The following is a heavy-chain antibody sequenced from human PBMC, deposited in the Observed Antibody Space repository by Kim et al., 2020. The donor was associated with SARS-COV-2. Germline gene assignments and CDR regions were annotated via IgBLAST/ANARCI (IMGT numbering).Heavy chain of an antibody. Sequence: GGSLRLSCAASGFTFSSYGMHWVRQAPGKGLEWVAVIWYDGSNKYYADSVKGRFTISRDNSKNTLYLQMNSLRAEDTAVYYCAKDLVSSWDTGSASYYYGRNVGGQGTTVTVS. CDR1: GFTFSSYG. J-gene: IGHJ6*02. CDR2: IWYDGSNK. CDR3: AKDLVSSWDTGSASYYYGRNV. V-gene: IGHV3-33*06. D-gene: IGHD6-6*01.